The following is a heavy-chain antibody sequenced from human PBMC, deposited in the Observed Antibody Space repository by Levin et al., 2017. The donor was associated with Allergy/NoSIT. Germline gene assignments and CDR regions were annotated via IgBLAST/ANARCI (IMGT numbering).Heavy chain of an antibody. CDR3: ARDSDTAMVTFDY. CDR1: GYTFTGYY. V-gene: IGHV1-2*02. CDR2: INPNSGGT. Sequence: GESLKISCKASGYTFTGYYIHWVRQAPGQGLEWMGWINPNSGGTNYAQKFQGRVTMTRDTSISTAYMELSRLRSDDTAVYYCARDSDTAMVTFDYWGQGTLVTVSS. J-gene: IGHJ4*02. D-gene: IGHD5-18*01.